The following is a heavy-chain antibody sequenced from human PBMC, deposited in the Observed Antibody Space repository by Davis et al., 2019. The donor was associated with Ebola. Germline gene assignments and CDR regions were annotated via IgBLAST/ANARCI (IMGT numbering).Heavy chain of an antibody. CDR2: IKQDGSEK. CDR3: ARKSTFFDY. V-gene: IGHV3-7*03. D-gene: IGHD3-16*01. J-gene: IGHJ4*02. CDR1: GFTFSNYW. Sequence: GESLKISCAASGFTFSNYWMSWVRQAPGKGLEWGANIKQDGSEKYYVDSVKGRFTISRDNAKNSLYLQMNSLRAEDTAVYYCARKSTFFDYWGQGTRVTVSS.